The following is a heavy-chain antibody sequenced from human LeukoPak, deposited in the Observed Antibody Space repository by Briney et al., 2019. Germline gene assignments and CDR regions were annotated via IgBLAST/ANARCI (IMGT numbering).Heavy chain of an antibody. CDR3: ARLHLFGLRTWFDP. Sequence: PSETLSLTCTVSGGSISRGGYYWSWIRQPPGKGLEWIGYIYSSGGTNYNPSLKSRVTISVDTSKNQFSLRLSSVTAADTAVYYCARLHLFGLRTWFDPWGQGTLVTVPS. CDR2: IYSSGGT. V-gene: IGHV4-61*08. CDR1: GGSISRGGYY. D-gene: IGHD3-16*01. J-gene: IGHJ5*02.